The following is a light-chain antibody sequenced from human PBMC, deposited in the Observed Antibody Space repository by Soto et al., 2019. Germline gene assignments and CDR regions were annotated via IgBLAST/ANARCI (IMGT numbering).Light chain of an antibody. V-gene: IGKV1-33*01. CDR2: DAS. CDR1: QDISNY. Sequence: DIQMTQSPSSLSASVGDRVTITCQASQDISNYLNWYQQKPGKAPKLLIYDASNLETGVPSRFSGSGSGTDFTFTISSLQPADIATYYCQQYDNPYTFGQGTKLEIK. J-gene: IGKJ2*01. CDR3: QQYDNPYT.